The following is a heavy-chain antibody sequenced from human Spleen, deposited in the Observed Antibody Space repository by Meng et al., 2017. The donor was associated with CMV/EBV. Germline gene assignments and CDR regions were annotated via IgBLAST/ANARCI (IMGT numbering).Heavy chain of an antibody. V-gene: IGHV4-59*01. CDR2: IFYSGST. CDR3: ARTAWFGELQYFYGFDI. J-gene: IGHJ6*02. D-gene: IGHD3-10*01. CDR1: GGSMNTYY. Sequence: GSLRLSCTVSGGSMNTYYWSWIRQSPGKGLQWIGYIFYSGSTKYNPSLRSRVTISADTSKNQFSLKLTSVTAADTAVYFCARTAWFGELQYFYGFDIWGQGTTVTVSS.